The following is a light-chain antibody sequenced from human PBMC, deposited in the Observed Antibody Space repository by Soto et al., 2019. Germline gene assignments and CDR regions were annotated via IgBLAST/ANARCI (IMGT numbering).Light chain of an antibody. V-gene: IGKV3D-15*01. CDR1: QSVSSN. Sequence: EIVFTQSPATLSVSPGERATLYCRASQSVSSNLAWYQQKPGQATRRLIYGASTRANGIPARFSGSVSGTEFTLALRSLQSEDFAVYYCQQYNNWHPLTFGGGTKVDI. CDR3: QQYNNWHPLT. J-gene: IGKJ4*01. CDR2: GAS.